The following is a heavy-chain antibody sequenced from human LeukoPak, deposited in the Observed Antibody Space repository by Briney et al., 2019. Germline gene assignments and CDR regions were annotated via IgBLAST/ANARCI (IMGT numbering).Heavy chain of an antibody. Sequence: PGGSLRLSCAASGFTFDDYGMSWVRQAPGKGLEWVSAISGSGGSTYYADSVKGRFTISRDNSKNTLYLQMNSLRAEDTAVYYCAKDPIAVAHRGRDNWFDPWGQGTLVTVSS. D-gene: IGHD6-19*01. V-gene: IGHV3-23*01. J-gene: IGHJ5*02. CDR1: GFTFDDYG. CDR2: ISGSGGST. CDR3: AKDPIAVAHRGRDNWFDP.